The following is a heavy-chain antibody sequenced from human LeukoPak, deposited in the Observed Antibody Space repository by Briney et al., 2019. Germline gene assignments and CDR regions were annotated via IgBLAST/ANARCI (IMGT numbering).Heavy chain of an antibody. Sequence: PGRSLRLSCAASGFTLSKHWMTWVRQAPGKGLECVAIIKQDGSEKYYVNSVKGRFTISRDNAKNSLYLQMNSLRVEDTAVYYCGREWAVDFWGQGTLVTVSS. CDR3: GREWAVDF. V-gene: IGHV3-7*01. J-gene: IGHJ4*02. CDR1: GFTLSKHW. CDR2: IKQDGSEK.